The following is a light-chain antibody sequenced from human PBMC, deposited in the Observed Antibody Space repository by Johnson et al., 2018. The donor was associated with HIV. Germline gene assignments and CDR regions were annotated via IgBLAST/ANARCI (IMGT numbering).Light chain of an antibody. V-gene: IGLV1-51*02. J-gene: IGLJ1*01. CDR2: ENN. CDR1: RSSTGRNY. Sequence: QAVLTQPPSVSAAPGQKVTIYCSGSRSSTGRNYASWYQQLPGTAPKLLIYENNKLPSGIPDRFSGSKSDTSATLAITGLQTGDEADYYCGTWDCSLTAYVFGPWTKVTV. CDR3: GTWDCSLTAYV.